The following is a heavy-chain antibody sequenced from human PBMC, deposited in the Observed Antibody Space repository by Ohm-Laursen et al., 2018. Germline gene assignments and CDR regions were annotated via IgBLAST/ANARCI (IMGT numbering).Heavy chain of an antibody. CDR2: IYTSGST. V-gene: IGHV4-4*07. J-gene: IGHJ4*02. D-gene: IGHD4-17*01. CDR3: ARHYNDYGDYSFDC. Sequence: GTLSLTCTVSGGSISSYYWSWIRQPAGKGLEWIGRIYTSGSTNYNPSLESRVTISADTSKNQFSLRLTSVTAADTAVYYCARHYNDYGDYSFDCWGQGTLVTVSS. CDR1: GGSISSYY.